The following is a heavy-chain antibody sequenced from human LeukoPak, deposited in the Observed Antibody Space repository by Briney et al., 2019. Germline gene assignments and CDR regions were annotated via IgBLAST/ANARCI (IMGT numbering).Heavy chain of an antibody. J-gene: IGHJ4*02. CDR3: AAGAYSGSYISFDY. CDR2: TYNTGST. D-gene: IGHD1-26*01. CDR1: GASMSSVSNF. Sequence: SETLSLTCSVSGASMSSVSNFWSWIRQSAEKGLEWIGRTYNTGSTNYNPSFKGRVTISIDTSKNQFSLNRSSVSAADTAVYYCAAGAYSGSYISFDYWGQGALVTVSS. V-gene: IGHV4-61*02.